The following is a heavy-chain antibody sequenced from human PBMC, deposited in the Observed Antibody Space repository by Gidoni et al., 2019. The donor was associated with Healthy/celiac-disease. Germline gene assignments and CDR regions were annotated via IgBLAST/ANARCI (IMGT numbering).Heavy chain of an antibody. CDR3: ARDSGQQLTY. CDR1: GFTFSSYS. D-gene: IGHD6-13*01. CDR2: ISSSSSYI. V-gene: IGHV3-21*01. Sequence: EVQLVESGGGLVNPGASLRLSFSASGFTFSSYSMNWVRQAPGKGLEWVSSISSSSSYIYYADSVKGRFTISRDNAKNSLYLQMNSLRAEDTAVYYCARDSGQQLTYWGQGTLVTVSS. J-gene: IGHJ4*02.